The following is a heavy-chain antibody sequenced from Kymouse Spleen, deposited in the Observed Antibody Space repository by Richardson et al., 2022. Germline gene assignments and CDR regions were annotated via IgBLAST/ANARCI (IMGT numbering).Heavy chain of an antibody. V-gene: IGHV3-9*01. J-gene: IGHJ4*02,IGHJ5*02. D-gene: IGHD6-19*01. CDR1: GFTFDDYA. Sequence: EVQLVESGGGLVQPGRSLRLSCAASGFTFDDYAMHWVRQAPGKGLEWVSGISWNSGSIGYADSVKGRFTISRDNAKNSLYLQMNSLRAEDTALYYCAKDKGWSNPGHRLL. CDR2: ISWNSGSI.